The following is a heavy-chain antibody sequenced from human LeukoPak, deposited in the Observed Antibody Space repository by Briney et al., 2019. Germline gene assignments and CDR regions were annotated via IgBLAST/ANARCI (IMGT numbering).Heavy chain of an antibody. CDR3: ARGRFTGGGFGELRD. CDR1: GGSFSGYY. V-gene: IGHV4-34*01. Sequence: NPSETLSLTCAVYGGSFSGYYWSWIRQPPGKGLEWIGEINHSGSTNYNPSLKSRVTISVDTSKNQVSQKLSSVTAADTAVYYCARGRFTGGGFGELRDWGQGTLVTVSS. J-gene: IGHJ4*02. D-gene: IGHD3-10*01. CDR2: INHSGST.